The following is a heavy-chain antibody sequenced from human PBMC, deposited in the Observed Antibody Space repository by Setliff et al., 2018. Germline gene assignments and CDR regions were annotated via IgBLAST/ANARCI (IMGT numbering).Heavy chain of an antibody. CDR1: GDSFNNYA. D-gene: IGHD2-15*01. CDR2: IIPMFGTP. J-gene: IGHJ5*02. CDR3: ARSPAVLGIVYLDP. V-gene: IGHV1-69*05. Sequence: SVKVSCKASGDSFNNYAISWVRQASGQGLEWMGGIIPMFGTPAYAQKFQDRVTITTDESTSTAYMGLDSLRSEDTAVYYCARSPAVLGIVYLDPWGQGTLVTVSS.